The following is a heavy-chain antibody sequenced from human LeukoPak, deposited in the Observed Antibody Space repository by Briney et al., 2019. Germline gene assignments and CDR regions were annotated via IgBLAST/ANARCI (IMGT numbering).Heavy chain of an antibody. CDR1: GYTFTSYD. Sequence: ASVTVSCKASGYTFTSYDINWVRQATGQGLEWMGWMNPNSGNTGYAQKFQGRVTMTRNTSISTAYMELSSLRSEDTAVYYCARESGIAGTDWFDPWGQGTLVTVSS. CDR3: ARESGIAGTDWFDP. D-gene: IGHD6-13*01. V-gene: IGHV1-8*01. J-gene: IGHJ5*02. CDR2: MNPNSGNT.